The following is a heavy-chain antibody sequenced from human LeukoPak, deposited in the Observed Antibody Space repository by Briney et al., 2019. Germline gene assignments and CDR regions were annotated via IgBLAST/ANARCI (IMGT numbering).Heavy chain of an antibody. CDR3: ATSIIVVTRIDS. Sequence: GGSLRLSCAASGFTVNSNYMSWVRQAPGKGLEWVSYISSSSGTIYYADSVKGRFTISRDNAKNSLYLQMNSLRAEDTAVYYCATSIIVVTRIDSWGQGTLVTVSS. D-gene: IGHD3-22*01. CDR1: GFTVNSNY. J-gene: IGHJ4*02. V-gene: IGHV3-48*01. CDR2: ISSSSGTI.